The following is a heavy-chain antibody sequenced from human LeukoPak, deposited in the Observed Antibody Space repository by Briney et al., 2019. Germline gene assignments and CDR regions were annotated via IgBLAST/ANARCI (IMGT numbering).Heavy chain of an antibody. CDR2: ISSYNGNT. Sequence: ASVKVSCKASGYTFTSYGISWVRQAPGQGLEWMGCISSYNGNTNYAQKLQGRVTMTTDTSTSTAYMELRSLRYDDTAVYYCARGEHLDNWFDPWGQGTLVTVSS. J-gene: IGHJ5*02. CDR1: GYTFTSYG. D-gene: IGHD1/OR15-1a*01. CDR3: ARGEHLDNWFDP. V-gene: IGHV1-18*04.